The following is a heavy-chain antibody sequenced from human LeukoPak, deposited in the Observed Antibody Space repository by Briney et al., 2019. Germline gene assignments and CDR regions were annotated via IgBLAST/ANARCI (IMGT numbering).Heavy chain of an antibody. CDR1: GGSISSYY. Sequence: SETLSLTCTVSGGSISSYYWSWIRQPPGKGLEWIGYIYYSGSTNYNPSLKSRVTISVDTSKNQFSLKLSSVTAADTAVYYCARGPNYSSGYHHFDYWGQGTLVTVSS. CDR3: ARGPNYSSGYHHFDY. D-gene: IGHD3-22*01. J-gene: IGHJ4*02. V-gene: IGHV4-59*01. CDR2: IYYSGST.